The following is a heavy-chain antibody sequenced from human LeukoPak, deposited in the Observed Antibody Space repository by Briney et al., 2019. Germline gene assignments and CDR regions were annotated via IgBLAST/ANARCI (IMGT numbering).Heavy chain of an antibody. V-gene: IGHV3-13*04. CDR3: ARDRGGYEFFDF. CDR1: GFTFSSYD. J-gene: IGHJ4*02. Sequence: GGSLGLSCAASGFTFSSYDMHWVRQATGKGLEWVSAIGTAGDTYYPGSVRGRFTISRENAKNSLYLQMNSLRAGDTAVYYCARDRGGYEFFDFRGQGTLVTVSS. CDR2: IGTAGDT. D-gene: IGHD5-12*01.